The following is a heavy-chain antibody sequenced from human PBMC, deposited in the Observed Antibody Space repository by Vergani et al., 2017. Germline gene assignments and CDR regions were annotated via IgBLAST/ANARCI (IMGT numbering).Heavy chain of an antibody. CDR3: ARGAYYGDYAYYYGMDV. D-gene: IGHD4-17*01. CDR1: GYTFTGYY. Sequence: QVQLVQSGAEVKKPGASVKVSCKASGYTFTGYYMLWVRQAPGQGLEWMGWINPNSGGTNYAQKFQGRVTMTRDTSISTAYMELSRLRSDDTAVYYCARGAYYGDYAYYYGMDVWGQGTTVTVSS. J-gene: IGHJ6*02. CDR2: INPNSGGT. V-gene: IGHV1-2*02.